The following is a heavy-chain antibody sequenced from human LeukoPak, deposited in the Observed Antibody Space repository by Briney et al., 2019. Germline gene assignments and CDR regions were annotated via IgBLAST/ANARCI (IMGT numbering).Heavy chain of an antibody. J-gene: IGHJ6*03. CDR3: ATKINYDFWSGYYAYYYYYYMDV. V-gene: IGHV4-30-4*08. CDR2: IYYSGST. D-gene: IGHD3-3*01. Sequence: SETLSLTCTVSGGSISSGDYYWSWIRQPPGKGLEWIGYIYYSGSTYYNPSLKSRVTISVDTSKNQFSLKLSSVTAADTAVYYCATKINYDFWSGYYAYYYYYYMDVWGKGTTVTVSS. CDR1: GGSISSGDYY.